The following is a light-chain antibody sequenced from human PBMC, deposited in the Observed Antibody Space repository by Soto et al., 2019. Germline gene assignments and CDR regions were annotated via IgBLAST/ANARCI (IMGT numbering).Light chain of an antibody. CDR3: AAWDDSLKGV. J-gene: IGLJ2*01. V-gene: IGLV1-44*01. CDR1: SSNIGSNT. CDR2: RDN. Sequence: QSVLTQPPSASGTPGQGGTISCSGSSSNIGSNTVNWYQQLPGTGPKLLIYRDNQRPSGVPDRFSGSKSGTSASLAISGLQSEDEADYYCAAWDDSLKGVFGGGTKLTVL.